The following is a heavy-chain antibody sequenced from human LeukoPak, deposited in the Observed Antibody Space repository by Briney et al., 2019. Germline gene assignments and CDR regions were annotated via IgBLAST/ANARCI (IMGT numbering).Heavy chain of an antibody. J-gene: IGHJ4*02. V-gene: IGHV3-7*01. CDR3: ARGDRAGDFWSGYSGETFDY. D-gene: IGHD3-3*01. CDR1: GFAFGSYC. Sequence: GGSLRLSCAASGFAFGSYCMGWVRQAPGKGLEWVANMHQGGSEKYYVDSVRGRFTISRDNAKNSLYLRMNSLRAEDTAVYYCARGDRAGDFWSGYSGETFDYWGQGTLVTVSS. CDR2: MHQGGSEK.